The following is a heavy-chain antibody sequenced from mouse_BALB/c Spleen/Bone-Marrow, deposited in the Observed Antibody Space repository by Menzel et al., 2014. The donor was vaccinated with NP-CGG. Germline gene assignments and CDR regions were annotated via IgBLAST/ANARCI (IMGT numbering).Heavy chain of an antibody. CDR2: ISGDGRYT. CDR3: ARHAYYDQTEVSFVY. CDR1: GFSFSNYG. Sequence: EVKVVESGGGLVKSGGSLKLSCAASGFSFSNYGMSRVRQTPEKRLEWVATISGDGRYTFYSDSVKGRFTISRDNAKNNLYLQLSSLRSEDTALYYCARHAYYDQTEVSFVYWGQGTLVTVSA. V-gene: IGHV5-9-2*01. J-gene: IGHJ3*01. D-gene: IGHD2-4*01.